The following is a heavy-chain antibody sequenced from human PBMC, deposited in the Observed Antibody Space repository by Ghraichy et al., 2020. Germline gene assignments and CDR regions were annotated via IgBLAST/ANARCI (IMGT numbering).Heavy chain of an antibody. V-gene: IGHV3-74*01. Sequence: GESLNISCAASGFTLRSYWMHWVRQAPGKGLVWVSRIKSDGSSKSYADSVEGRFTISRDNAKNTLYLQMNSLRAEDTAVYYCASKRRGDGDNMDVWGQGTTVTVSS. CDR1: GFTLRSYW. D-gene: IGHD7-27*01. CDR3: ASKRRGDGDNMDV. J-gene: IGHJ6*02. CDR2: IKSDGSSK.